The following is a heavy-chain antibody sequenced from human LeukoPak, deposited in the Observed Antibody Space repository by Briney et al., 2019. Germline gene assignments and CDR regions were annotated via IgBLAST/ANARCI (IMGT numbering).Heavy chain of an antibody. CDR2: ISSSSSYI. CDR1: GFTFSSYS. D-gene: IGHD4-23*01. Sequence: PGGSLRLSCAASGFTFSSYSMNWVRQAPGKGLEWVSSISSSSSYIYYADSVKGRFTISRDNAKNSLYLQMNILRAEDTAVYYCARDPHSRGNFADYWGQGTLVTVSS. V-gene: IGHV3-21*01. CDR3: ARDPHSRGNFADY. J-gene: IGHJ4*02.